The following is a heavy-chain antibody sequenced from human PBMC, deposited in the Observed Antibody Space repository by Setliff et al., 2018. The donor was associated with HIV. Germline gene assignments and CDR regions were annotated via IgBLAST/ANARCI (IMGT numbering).Heavy chain of an antibody. CDR3: AREWRGGSSSSTPFDY. CDR1: GGTFSSYA. V-gene: IGHV1-69*13. D-gene: IGHD6-6*01. CDR2: IIPIFGTA. Sequence: GASVKVSCKASGGTFSSYAISWVRQAPGQGLEWMGGIIPIFGTANYAQKFQGRVTITADESTSTAYMELSSLRSEDTAVYYCAREWRGGSSSSTPFDYWGQGTLVTVSS. J-gene: IGHJ4*02.